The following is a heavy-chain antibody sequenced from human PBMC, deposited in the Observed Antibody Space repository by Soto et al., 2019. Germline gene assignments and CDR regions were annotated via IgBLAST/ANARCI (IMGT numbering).Heavy chain of an antibody. CDR1: VFTFSDYY. J-gene: IGHJ6*02. CDR3: ARDLGFGEYGMDI. D-gene: IGHD3-10*01. Sequence: PWGSLRLSCAASVFTFSDYYMSWIRQAPGKGLEWVSYISSSGSTIYYADSVKGRFTISRDNAKNSLYLQMNSLRAEDTAVYYCARDLGFGEYGMDIWGQGTTVTVSS. CDR2: ISSSGSTI. V-gene: IGHV3-11*04.